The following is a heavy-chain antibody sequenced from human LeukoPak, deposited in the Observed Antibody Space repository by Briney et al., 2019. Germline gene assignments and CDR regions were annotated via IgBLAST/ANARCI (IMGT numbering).Heavy chain of an antibody. V-gene: IGHV1-8*01. CDR3: ARGSGCSGGSCSYYYFDY. CDR2: MNPNSGNT. CDR1: GYTFTSYD. Sequence: GASVKVSCKASGYTFTSYDINWVRQATGQGLEWMGWMNPNSGNTDYAQKFQGRVTMTRNTSISTAYMELSSLRSEDTAVYYCARGSGCSGGSCSYYYFDYWGQGTLVTVSS. D-gene: IGHD2-15*01. J-gene: IGHJ4*02.